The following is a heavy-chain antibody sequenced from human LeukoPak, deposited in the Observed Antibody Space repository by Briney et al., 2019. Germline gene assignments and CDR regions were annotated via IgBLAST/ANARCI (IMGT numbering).Heavy chain of an antibody. CDR2: IYYSGST. V-gene: IGHV4-39*07. J-gene: IGHJ4*02. CDR1: GGSISSSSYY. CDR3: ARRAGAYSHPYDY. Sequence: SETLSLTCTVSGGSISSSSYYWGWIRQPPGKGLEWIGSIYYSGSTYYNPSLKSRVTISVDTSKNQFSLKLSSVTAADTAVHYCARRAGAYSHPYDYWGQGTLVTVSS. D-gene: IGHD4/OR15-4a*01.